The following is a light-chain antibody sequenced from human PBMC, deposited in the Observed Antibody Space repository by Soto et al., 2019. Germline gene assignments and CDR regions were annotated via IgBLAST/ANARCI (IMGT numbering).Light chain of an antibody. V-gene: IGKV1-5*03. CDR1: QSISSW. CDR2: EAS. CDR3: QQYNSYPLT. Sequence: DIQMTQSPSTLSASVRDRVTITCRARQSISSWLAWFQQKPGKAPKLLIYEASSLESGVPSTFSGSGSGTEFTLTISSLQPDDFATYYCQQYNSYPLTFGGGTKVDIK. J-gene: IGKJ4*01.